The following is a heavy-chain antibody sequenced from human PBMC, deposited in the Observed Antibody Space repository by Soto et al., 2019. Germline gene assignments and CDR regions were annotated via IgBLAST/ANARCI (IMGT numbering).Heavy chain of an antibody. V-gene: IGHV3-21*01. D-gene: IGHD2-15*01. CDR3: ASTTVVAATFDF. J-gene: IGHJ4*02. CDR2: ISSGSSNI. CDR1: GFAFRSYN. Sequence: PGGSLPLSCGASGFAFRSYNMNWVRQAPGKGLEWVASISSGSSNIYYADSVKGRFTISRDNAKNSLYLQMDSLRAEDSAVYYCASTTVVAATFDFWGQGTLVTVSS.